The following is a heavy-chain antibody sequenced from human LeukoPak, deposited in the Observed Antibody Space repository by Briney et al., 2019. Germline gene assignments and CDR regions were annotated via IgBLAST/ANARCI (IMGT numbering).Heavy chain of an antibody. J-gene: IGHJ6*02. CDR1: GFTFSNYW. Sequence: GGSLRLSCAASGFTFSNYWMGWVRQAPGKRLEWVANMNIDGSEKYYADSVKGRFTISRDNSKNTLYLQMNSLRAEDTAVYYCAREDIVVVPAAQDLNYYYYGMDVWGQGTTVTVSS. V-gene: IGHV3-7*01. CDR3: AREDIVVVPAAQDLNYYYYGMDV. CDR2: MNIDGSEK. D-gene: IGHD2-2*01.